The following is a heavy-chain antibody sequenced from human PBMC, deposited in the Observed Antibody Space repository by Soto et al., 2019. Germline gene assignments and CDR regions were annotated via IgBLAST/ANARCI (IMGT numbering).Heavy chain of an antibody. CDR2: ISGSGDGT. J-gene: IGHJ6*02. Sequence: GPLSLSLAAPGFTFNSHFLSWVRQAPGKGLEWVSSISGSGDGTYYGDSVKGRFTISRDSSSSTVYLEMKNLRGEDTAVYFCTRSRGFGGMDVWGQGTTVTVSS. D-gene: IGHD3-22*01. CDR3: TRSRGFGGMDV. V-gene: IGHV3-23*01. CDR1: GFTFNSHF.